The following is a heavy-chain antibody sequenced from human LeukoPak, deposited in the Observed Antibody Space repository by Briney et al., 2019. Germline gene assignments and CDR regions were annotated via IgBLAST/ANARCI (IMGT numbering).Heavy chain of an antibody. D-gene: IGHD3-16*01. CDR3: ARGLGGRKTEYYFDY. Sequence: ASVKVSCKASGYTFTSYYMHWVRQATGQGLEWMGWMNPNSGNTGYAQKFQGRVTITRNTSISTAYMQLSSLRSEDTAVYYCARGLGGRKTEYYFDYWGQGTLVTVSS. V-gene: IGHV1-8*03. CDR2: MNPNSGNT. J-gene: IGHJ4*02. CDR1: GYTFTSYY.